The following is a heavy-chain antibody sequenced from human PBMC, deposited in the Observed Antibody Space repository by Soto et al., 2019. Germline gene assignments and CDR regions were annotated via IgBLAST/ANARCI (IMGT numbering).Heavy chain of an antibody. D-gene: IGHD2-15*01. CDR3: AKHSGGSCYSSRDY. CDR2: ISGSGGST. V-gene: IGHV3-23*01. Sequence: EVQLLESGGGLVQPGGSLRLSCAASGFTFSSYAMSWVRQAPGKGLEWVSAISGSGGSTYYADSVKGRFTISRDNSKNTLYLQINSLRAEDTAVYYCAKHSGGSCYSSRDYWGQGTLVTVSS. J-gene: IGHJ4*02. CDR1: GFTFSSYA.